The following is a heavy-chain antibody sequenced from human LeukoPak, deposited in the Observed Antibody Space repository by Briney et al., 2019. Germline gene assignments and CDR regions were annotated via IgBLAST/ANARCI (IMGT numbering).Heavy chain of an antibody. V-gene: IGHV1-2*02. CDR1: GYTFTDYY. J-gene: IGHJ6*03. CDR3: ARGGDMDV. D-gene: IGHD3-10*01. Sequence: APVKDSCKASGYTFTDYYMHWVRQAPGQGLEWMGWINPNSGGTNYAQEFQGRVTMTRDTSISTAYMEVRRLRSDDTAVYYCARGGDMDVWGKGTTVTVSS. CDR2: INPNSGGT.